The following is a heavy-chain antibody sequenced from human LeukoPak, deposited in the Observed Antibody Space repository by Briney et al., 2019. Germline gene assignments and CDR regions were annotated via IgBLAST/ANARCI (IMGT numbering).Heavy chain of an antibody. D-gene: IGHD2-15*01. V-gene: IGHV4-59*11. CDR2: ISNSGST. CDR3: GRDALVGYFSYYYIDV. Sequence: PSETLSLTCTVSDGPIRSHYWTWNRQSPLKGLEWIGDISNSGSTKYNPSLKSRVTISIDTSKSQFSLRLTSVTAADTAVYYCGRDALVGYFSYYYIDVWGKGTTVTVSS. J-gene: IGHJ6*03. CDR1: DGPIRSHY.